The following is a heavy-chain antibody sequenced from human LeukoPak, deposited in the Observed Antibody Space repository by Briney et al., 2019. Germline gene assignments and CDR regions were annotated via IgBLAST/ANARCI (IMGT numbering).Heavy chain of an antibody. CDR2: IIPIFGTA. CDR1: GGTFSSYA. Sequence: ASVRVSCKASGGTFSSYAISWVRQAPGQGLEWMGGIIPIFGTANYAQKFQGRVTITADESTSTAYMELSSLRSEDTAVYYCARDWNTRGYGYAPSNWFDPWGQGTLVTVSS. V-gene: IGHV1-69*13. D-gene: IGHD5-18*01. CDR3: ARDWNTRGYGYAPSNWFDP. J-gene: IGHJ5*02.